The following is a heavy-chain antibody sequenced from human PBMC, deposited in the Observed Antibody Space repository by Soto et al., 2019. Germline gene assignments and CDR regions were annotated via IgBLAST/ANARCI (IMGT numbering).Heavy chain of an antibody. CDR1: GWSFSGYY. D-gene: IGHD3-10*01. CDR3: ARSRYYGSGRGSRFDY. J-gene: IGHJ4*02. CDR2: INHSGSP. Sequence: QVQLQQWGAGLLKPSETLSLTCAVYGWSFSGYYWSWIRQPPGKGLELLGEINHSGSPNYNPSLKCRVTISVDTAKNQFSLKLSSVTAADTAVYYCARSRYYGSGRGSRFDYWGQGTLVTVSS. V-gene: IGHV4-34*01.